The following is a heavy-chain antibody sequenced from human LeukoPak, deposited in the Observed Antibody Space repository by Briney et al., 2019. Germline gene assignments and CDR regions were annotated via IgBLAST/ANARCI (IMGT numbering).Heavy chain of an antibody. Sequence: SETLSLTCTASGGSINNYYWSWIRQPPGKGLEWIGYIYYSGSTNYNPSLKSRVTISVDTSKNHFSLKLSSLTAADTAVYYCARHRGSGYPYFDYWGQGTLVTVSS. CDR1: GGSINNYY. V-gene: IGHV4-59*01. J-gene: IGHJ4*02. CDR3: ARHRGSGYPYFDY. CDR2: IYYSGST. D-gene: IGHD3-22*01.